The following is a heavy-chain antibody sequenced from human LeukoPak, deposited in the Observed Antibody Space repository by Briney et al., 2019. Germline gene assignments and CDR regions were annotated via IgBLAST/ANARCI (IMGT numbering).Heavy chain of an antibody. Sequence: ETLSLTCAVYGGSFSSYWMHWVRQAPGKGLVWVSRINSDGSSTSYADSVKGRFTISRDNAKNTLYLQMNSLRAEDTAVYYCARSTGVWELLDYWGQGTLVTVSS. CDR1: GGSFSSYW. CDR2: INSDGSST. J-gene: IGHJ4*02. D-gene: IGHD1-26*01. CDR3: ARSTGVWELLDY. V-gene: IGHV3-74*01.